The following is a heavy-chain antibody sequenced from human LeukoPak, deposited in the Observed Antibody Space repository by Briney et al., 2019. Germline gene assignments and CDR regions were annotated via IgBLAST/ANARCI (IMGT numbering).Heavy chain of an antibody. V-gene: IGHV3-23*01. Sequence: GGALRLSCAVSGITLSNYGMSWVRQAPGKGLEGVAGISDSGGRTNYADSVKGRFTISRDNPKNTLYLQMNSLRAEDTAVYFCAKRGVVIRVILVGFHKEAYYFDSWGQGALVTVSS. J-gene: IGHJ4*02. CDR2: ISDSGGRT. CDR1: GITLSNYG. CDR3: AKRGVVIRVILVGFHKEAYYFDS. D-gene: IGHD3-22*01.